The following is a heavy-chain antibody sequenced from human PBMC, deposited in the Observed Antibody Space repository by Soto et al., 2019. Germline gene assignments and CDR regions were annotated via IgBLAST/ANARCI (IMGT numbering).Heavy chain of an antibody. J-gene: IGHJ4*02. D-gene: IGHD3-22*01. V-gene: IGHV3-74*01. CDR3: ARDSKGYDSSGYYLH. CDR2: INSDGSST. CDR1: GFTFSGYW. Sequence: GGSLRLSCAASGFTFSGYWMHWVRQAPGKGLVWVSRINSDGSSTSYADSVKGRFTISRDNAKNTLYLQMNSLRAEDTAVYYCARDSKGYDSSGYYLHWGQGTLVTVSS.